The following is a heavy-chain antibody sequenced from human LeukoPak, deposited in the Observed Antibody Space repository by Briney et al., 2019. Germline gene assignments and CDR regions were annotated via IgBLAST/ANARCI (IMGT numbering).Heavy chain of an antibody. V-gene: IGHV3-30-3*01. CDR2: ISYDGSNK. Sequence: GGSLRLSCAASGFTFSNYAMHWVRQAPGKGLEWVAVISYDGSNKYYADSVKGRFTISRDNSKNTLYLQMNILRAEDTAVYFCAKDLDGDTAMTTDYWGQGTLVTVSS. D-gene: IGHD5-18*01. CDR3: AKDLDGDTAMTTDY. CDR1: GFTFSNYA. J-gene: IGHJ4*02.